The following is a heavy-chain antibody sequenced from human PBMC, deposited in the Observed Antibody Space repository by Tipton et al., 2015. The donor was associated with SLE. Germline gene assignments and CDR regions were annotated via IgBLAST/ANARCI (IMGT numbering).Heavy chain of an antibody. CDR2: ISAYNGNT. D-gene: IGHD3-9*01. CDR1: GYTFTSYG. V-gene: IGHV1-18*01. CDR3: ARAQGDDILTGYYSMDV. J-gene: IGHJ6*03. Sequence: QVQLVQSGAEVKKPGASVKVSCKASGYTFTSYGISWVRQAPGQGLEWMGWISAYNGNTNYAQKLQGRVTMTTDTSTSTAYMELSSLRSEDTAVYYRARAQGDDILTGYYSMDVWGKGTTVTVSS.